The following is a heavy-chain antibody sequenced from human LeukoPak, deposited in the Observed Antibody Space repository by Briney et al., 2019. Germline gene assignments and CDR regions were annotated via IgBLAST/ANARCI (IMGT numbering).Heavy chain of an antibody. J-gene: IGHJ2*01. CDR3: ARSYYDSSGYYYGWYFDL. CDR2: IYYSGST. CDR1: GGSISSYY. Sequence: SETLSLTCTVSGGSISSYYWSWIRQPPGKGLEWIGYIYYSGSTNYNPSLKSRVTISVDTSKNQFSLKLSSVTAADTAVYYCARSYYDSSGYYYGWYFDLWGRGTLVTVSS. D-gene: IGHD3-22*01. V-gene: IGHV4-59*12.